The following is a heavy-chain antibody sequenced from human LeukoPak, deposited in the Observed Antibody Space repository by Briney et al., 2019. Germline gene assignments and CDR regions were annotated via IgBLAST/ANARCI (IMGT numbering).Heavy chain of an antibody. Sequence: GGSLRLSCAASGLTFSSYWMSWVRQAPGKGLEWVANIKQDGSEKYYVDSVKGRFTISRDNAKNSLYLQMNSLRAEDTAVYYCAREGYYYYYYYMDVWGKGTTVTVSS. CDR3: AREGYYYYYYYMDV. CDR1: GLTFSSYW. V-gene: IGHV3-7*01. J-gene: IGHJ6*03. CDR2: IKQDGSEK.